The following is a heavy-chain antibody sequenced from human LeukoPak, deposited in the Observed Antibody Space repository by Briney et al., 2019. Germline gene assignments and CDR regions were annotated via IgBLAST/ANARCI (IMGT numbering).Heavy chain of an antibody. CDR1: GGSFSGYY. CDR2: INHSGST. CDR3: ARHMVRGFFVAGDWFDP. Sequence: SETLSLTCAVYGGSFSGYYWSWIRQPPGKGLEWIGEINHSGSTNYNPSLKSRVTISVDTSKNQFSLKLSSVTAADTAVYYCARHMVRGFFVAGDWFDPGAREPWLPSPQ. D-gene: IGHD3-10*01. V-gene: IGHV4-34*01. J-gene: IGHJ5*02.